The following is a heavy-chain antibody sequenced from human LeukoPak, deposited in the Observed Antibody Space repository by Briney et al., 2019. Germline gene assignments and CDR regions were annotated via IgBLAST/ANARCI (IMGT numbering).Heavy chain of an antibody. J-gene: IGHJ5*02. V-gene: IGHV4-39*07. CDR3: AKDYEPLVGVHRWGDWFDP. CDR1: GGSISSSSYY. Sequence: SETLSLTCTVSGGSISSSSYYWGWIRHPPGKGLECIGSIYYSGSTYYNPSLKSRVTISVDTSKNPFSLKLSSVTAADTAVYYCAKDYEPLVGVHRWGDWFDPWGQGTLVTVSS. CDR2: IYYSGST. D-gene: IGHD1-26*01.